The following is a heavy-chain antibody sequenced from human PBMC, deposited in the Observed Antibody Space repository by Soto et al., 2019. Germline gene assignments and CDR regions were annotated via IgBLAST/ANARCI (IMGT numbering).Heavy chain of an antibody. V-gene: IGHV4-59*01. CDR2: IYYSGST. D-gene: IGHD4-17*01. J-gene: IGHJ6*03. CDR3: ARGADYAGYYYYYMDV. CDR1: GGSISSYY. Sequence: QVQLQESGPGLVKPSETLSLTCTVSGGSISSYYWSWIRQPPGKGLEWIGYIYYSGSTNYNPSLKSRVTISVDTSKNQFSLKLSSVTAADTAVYYCARGADYAGYYYYYMDVWGKGTTVTVSS.